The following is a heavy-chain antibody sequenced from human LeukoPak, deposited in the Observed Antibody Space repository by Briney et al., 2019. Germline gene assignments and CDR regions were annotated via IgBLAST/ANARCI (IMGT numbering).Heavy chain of an antibody. V-gene: IGHV3-74*01. CDR3: ARDSGSGEISLGFDL. D-gene: IGHD2-15*01. Sequence: GGSLRLSCAASGFTFSNFWMHWVRQAPGKGLVWVALIYGDGSFTRYADSVKGRFTISRENARNSLYLQMNSLRVGDTAVYYCARDSGSGEISLGFDLWGRGTLVTVSS. CDR2: IYGDGSFT. CDR1: GFTFSNFW. J-gene: IGHJ2*01.